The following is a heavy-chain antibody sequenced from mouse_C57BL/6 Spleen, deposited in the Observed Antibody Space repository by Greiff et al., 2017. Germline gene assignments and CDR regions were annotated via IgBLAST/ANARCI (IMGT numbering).Heavy chain of an antibody. CDR3: ARDGYYDAMDY. D-gene: IGHD2-3*01. CDR2: IYPGSGNT. CDR1: GYTFTDYY. J-gene: IGHJ4*01. Sequence: VKLQESGAELVRPGASVKLSCKASGYTFTDYYINWVKQRPGQGLEWIARIYPGSGNTYYNEKFKGKATLTAEKSSSTAYMQLSSLTSEDSAVYFCARDGYYDAMDYWGQGTSVTVSS. V-gene: IGHV1-76*01.